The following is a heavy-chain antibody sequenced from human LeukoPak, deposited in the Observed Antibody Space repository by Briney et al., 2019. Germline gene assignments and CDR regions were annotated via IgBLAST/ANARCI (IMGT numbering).Heavy chain of an antibody. J-gene: IGHJ6*02. CDR2: IYYSGST. Sequence: SETLSLTCTVSGGSISSSNYYWGWIRQPPGKGLEWIGYIYYSGSTYYNPSLKSRVTISVDTSKNQFSLKLSSVTAADTAVYYCARDRRTHRSSPIAAAGPDYYYYGMDVWGQGTTVTVSS. D-gene: IGHD6-13*01. V-gene: IGHV4-31*03. CDR1: GGSISSSNYY. CDR3: ARDRRTHRSSPIAAAGPDYYYYGMDV.